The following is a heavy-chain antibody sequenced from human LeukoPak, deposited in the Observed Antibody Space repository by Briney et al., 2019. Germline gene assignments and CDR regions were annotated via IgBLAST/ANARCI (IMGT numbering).Heavy chain of an antibody. D-gene: IGHD1-26*01. V-gene: IGHV3-53*01. Sequence: GGSLRLSCAASGFTVSSNYMSWVRQAPGKGLEWVSVIYSGGSTYYADSVKGRFTISRDNSKNTLYLQMNSLRAEDTAVYYCARDGRTARYEGNYWGQGTLVTVSS. CDR1: GFTVSSNY. CDR2: IYSGGST. J-gene: IGHJ4*02. CDR3: ARDGRTARYEGNY.